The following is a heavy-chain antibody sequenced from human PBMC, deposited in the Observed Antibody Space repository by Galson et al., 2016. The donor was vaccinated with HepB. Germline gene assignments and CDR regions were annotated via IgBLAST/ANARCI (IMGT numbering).Heavy chain of an antibody. CDR3: ARQPLHSYGRSYLDL. V-gene: IGHV5-51*01. D-gene: IGHD5-18*01. CDR1: GYSFARFW. CDR2: IYPGDSDA. J-gene: IGHJ4*02. Sequence: QSGAEVKKPGESLRISCEASGYSFARFWIGWVRQLPGKGLEWMGIIYPGDSDARYSPSLQGQVTIPVDKSINTAYLQWSSLKASDTAMYNCARQPLHSYGRSYLDLWGQGTLVTVSS.